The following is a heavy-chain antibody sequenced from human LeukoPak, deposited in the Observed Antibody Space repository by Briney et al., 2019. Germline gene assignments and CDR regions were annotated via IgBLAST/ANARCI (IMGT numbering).Heavy chain of an antibody. J-gene: IGHJ5*02. Sequence: PSETLSLTCTVSGGSISSYYWSWIRQPPGKGLEWIGYIYYSGSTNYNPSLKSRVTISVDTSKNQFSLKLSSVTAADPAVYYCARGMEFDPWGQGTLVTVSS. CDR2: IYYSGST. V-gene: IGHV4-59*01. CDR3: ARGMEFDP. CDR1: GGSISSYY.